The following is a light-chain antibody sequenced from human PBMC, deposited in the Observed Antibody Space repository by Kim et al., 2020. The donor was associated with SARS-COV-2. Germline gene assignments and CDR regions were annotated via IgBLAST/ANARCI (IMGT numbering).Light chain of an antibody. CDR1: QGIGND. J-gene: IGKJ2*01. CDR2: GAS. Sequence: SASVGDRVTLTCRASQGIGNDLGWFQQRPGKAPERLIYGASSLQSGVPSRFSGSGYGTEFTLTIGSLQPEDFATYYCLQHNTYPHTFGQGTKLEI. V-gene: IGKV1-17*01. CDR3: LQHNTYPHT.